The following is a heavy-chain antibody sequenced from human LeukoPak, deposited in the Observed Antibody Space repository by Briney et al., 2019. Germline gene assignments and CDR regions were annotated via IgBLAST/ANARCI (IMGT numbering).Heavy chain of an antibody. Sequence: PSETLSLTCTVSGDSISSGSYYWSWIRQPAGKGLEWIGRIYTSGSTNYNPSLKSRVTISVDTSKNQFSLKLSSVTAADTAVYYCARNAIAARPYNFDYWGQGTLVTVSS. J-gene: IGHJ4*02. V-gene: IGHV4-61*02. D-gene: IGHD6-6*01. CDR3: ARNAIAARPYNFDY. CDR1: GDSISSGSYY. CDR2: IYTSGST.